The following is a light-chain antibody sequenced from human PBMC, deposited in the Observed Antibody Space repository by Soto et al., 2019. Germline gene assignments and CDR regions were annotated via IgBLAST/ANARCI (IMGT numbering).Light chain of an antibody. J-gene: IGLJ1*01. Sequence: QSVLTQPASVSGSPGQSITISCTGTSSDVGGYNYVSWYQHHPGKVPQLMIYDVSNRPSVVSTRFSGSKSGNTASLTISGLQAEDEADYYCYSYTSSNPYVFGTGTKVTV. CDR1: SSDVGGYNY. V-gene: IGLV2-14*03. CDR2: DVS. CDR3: YSYTSSNPYV.